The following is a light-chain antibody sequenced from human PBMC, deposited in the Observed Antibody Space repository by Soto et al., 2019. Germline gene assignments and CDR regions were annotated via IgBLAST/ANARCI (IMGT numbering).Light chain of an antibody. CDR2: AAS. CDR3: QQLLSFPYT. J-gene: IGKJ2*01. CDR1: QGFSSY. V-gene: IGKV1-9*01. Sequence: DIQLTQSPSFLSASVGDTVTITCRASQGFSSYLAWYQQKPGKAPNLLIYAASILQSGVPSRFIGGGSGTEFTLTISSLQPEDFATYYCQQLLSFPYTFGQGTKLEIK.